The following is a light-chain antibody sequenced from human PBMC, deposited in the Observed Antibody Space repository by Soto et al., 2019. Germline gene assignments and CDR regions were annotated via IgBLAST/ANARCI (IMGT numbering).Light chain of an antibody. CDR1: SSVVGGYNY. CDR2: EVS. Sequence: QSALTQPASVSGSPGQSITISCTGTSSVVGGYNYVSWYQQQSGKAPKLMIHEVSNRPSGVSSRFSGSKSGNTASLTISGLQAEDEADYYCSSYTSSRAYVFGIGTKLTVL. J-gene: IGLJ1*01. V-gene: IGLV2-14*01. CDR3: SSYTSSRAYV.